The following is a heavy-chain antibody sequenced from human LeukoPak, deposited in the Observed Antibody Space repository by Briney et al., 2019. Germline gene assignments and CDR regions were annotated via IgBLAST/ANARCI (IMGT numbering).Heavy chain of an antibody. V-gene: IGHV4-4*07. J-gene: IGHJ6*02. CDR3: ARDEDIVVVPARLGMDV. D-gene: IGHD2-2*01. Sequence: SETLSLTCTVSGGSISSYYWSWIRQPAGKGLEWIGRIYTSGSTNYNPSLKSRVTMSVDTSKNQFSLKLSSVTAADTAVYYCARDEDIVVVPARLGMDVWGQGTTVTVSS. CDR1: GGSISSYY. CDR2: IYTSGST.